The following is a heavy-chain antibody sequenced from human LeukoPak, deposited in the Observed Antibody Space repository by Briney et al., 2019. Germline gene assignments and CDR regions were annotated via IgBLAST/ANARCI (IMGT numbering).Heavy chain of an antibody. J-gene: IGHJ5*01. Sequence: GGSLRLSCAASGFTFDDYSMSWVRQAPGKGLEWVANIKQDGSETHYVDPVKGRFTISRDNAKNSLYLQMNSLRAEDTAVYYCARGRFCSSSSCWFDSWGQGTLVTVSS. D-gene: IGHD2-2*01. CDR2: IKQDGSET. CDR3: ARGRFCSSSSCWFDS. V-gene: IGHV3-7*01. CDR1: GFTFDDYS.